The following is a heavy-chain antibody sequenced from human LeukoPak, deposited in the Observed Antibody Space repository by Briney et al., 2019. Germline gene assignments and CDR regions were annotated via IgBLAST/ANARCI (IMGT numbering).Heavy chain of an antibody. Sequence: GGSLRLSCAASGFTFSSNWLSWVRQAPGKGLEWVANINQDGSEKYYVDSVKGRFTISRDNAKNSLYLQMNSLRAEDTAVYYCARVEIAVAPDYWGQGTLVTVSS. J-gene: IGHJ4*02. V-gene: IGHV3-7*01. CDR3: ARVEIAVAPDY. D-gene: IGHD6-19*01. CDR2: INQDGSEK. CDR1: GFTFSSNW.